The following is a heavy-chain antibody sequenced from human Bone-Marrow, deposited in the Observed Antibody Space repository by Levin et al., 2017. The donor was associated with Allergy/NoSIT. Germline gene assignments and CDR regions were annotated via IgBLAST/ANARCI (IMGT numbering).Heavy chain of an antibody. D-gene: IGHD6-6*01. CDR2: INNDGNIK. CDR1: GSTFSSQD. CDR3: TRRLIAARGDLVPDS. J-gene: IGHJ5*01. V-gene: IGHV3-48*03. Sequence: PGGSLRLSCLDSGSTFSSQDILWVRQAPGKGLEWISYINNDGNIKYYANSVKGRVTVSRDNVRDSVYLQMNSLRADDTAVYYCTRRLIAARGDLVPDSWGQGTLVTVSS.